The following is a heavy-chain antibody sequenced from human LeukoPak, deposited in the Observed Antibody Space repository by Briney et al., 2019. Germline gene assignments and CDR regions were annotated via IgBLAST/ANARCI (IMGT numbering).Heavy chain of an antibody. CDR2: ISSNGGST. J-gene: IGHJ4*02. D-gene: IGHD3-22*01. V-gene: IGHV3-64*01. CDR1: GFTFSSYA. CDR3: ARDDSSGLRAYYFEY. Sequence: GGSLRLSCAASGFTFSSYAMHWVRQAPGKGLEYVSAISSNGGSTYYANSVKGRFTISRDNSKNTLYLQMGSLRAEDMAVYYCARDDSSGLRAYYFEYWGQGTLGTVSS.